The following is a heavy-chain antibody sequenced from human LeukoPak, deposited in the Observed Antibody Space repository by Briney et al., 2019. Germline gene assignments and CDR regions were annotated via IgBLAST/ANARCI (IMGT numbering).Heavy chain of an antibody. Sequence: SETLSLTCTVSGGSISSGSYYWSWIRQPAGKGLEWIGRIYTSGSTNYNPSLKSRVTISVDTSKNQFSLKLSSVTAADTAVYYCASSKVGATKVDYWGQGTLVTVSS. V-gene: IGHV4-61*02. J-gene: IGHJ4*02. CDR2: IYTSGST. CDR1: GGSISSGSYY. CDR3: ASSKVGATKVDY. D-gene: IGHD1-26*01.